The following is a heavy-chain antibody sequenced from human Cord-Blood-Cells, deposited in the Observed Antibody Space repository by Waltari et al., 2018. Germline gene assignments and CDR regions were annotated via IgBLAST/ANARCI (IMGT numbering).Heavy chain of an antibody. D-gene: IGHD4-17*01. CDR3: ARNYGDYWFDP. J-gene: IGHJ5*02. V-gene: IGHV3-53*02. CDR2: IYSGGST. Sequence: EVQLVETGGGLIQPGGSLRLSCAASGFTVSSNYMSWVRQAPGKGLGGVSVIYSGGSTYDADSVKGRFTISRDNSKNTLYLQMNSLRAEDTAVYYCARNYGDYWFDPWGQGTLVTVSS. CDR1: GFTVSSNY.